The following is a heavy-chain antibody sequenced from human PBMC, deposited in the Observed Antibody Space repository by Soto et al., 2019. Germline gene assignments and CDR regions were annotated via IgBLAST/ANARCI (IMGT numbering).Heavy chain of an antibody. CDR3: ARELTERGGFDY. D-gene: IGHD3-16*01. V-gene: IGHV1-69*08. CDR1: GGTFSSYT. CDR2: IIPILGIA. Sequence: QVQLVQSGAEVKKPGSSVKVSCKASGGTFSSYTISWVRQAPGQGLEWMGRIIPILGIANSAQKFQGRVTITADKSTSTVYMELSSLRSEDTAVYYCARELTERGGFDYWGQGTLVTVSS. J-gene: IGHJ4*02.